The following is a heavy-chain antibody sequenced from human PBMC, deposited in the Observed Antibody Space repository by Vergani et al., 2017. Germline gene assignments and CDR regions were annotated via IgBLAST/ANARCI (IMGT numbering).Heavy chain of an antibody. Sequence: QVHLVESGGGVVQPGGSLRLSCAASGFIFNYFGINWVRQAPGKGLEWVSFIRSDGGSEMYADSVRGRFTISRDISKNTLYLEMNSLSAEDTALYHCVKDHPVFDEWGRGTLVSVS. V-gene: IGHV3-30*02. CDR3: VKDHPVFDE. CDR1: GFIFNYFG. CDR2: IRSDGGSE. J-gene: IGHJ4*02.